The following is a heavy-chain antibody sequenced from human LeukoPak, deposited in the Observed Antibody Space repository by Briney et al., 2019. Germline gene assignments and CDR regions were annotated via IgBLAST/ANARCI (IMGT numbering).Heavy chain of an antibody. D-gene: IGHD4-17*01. J-gene: IGHJ6*02. CDR3: ASDYGDSLDYYYGMDV. CDR1: GFTFSNYD. CDR2: ISYDGSNK. Sequence: GGSLRLSCAASGFTFSNYDMHWVRQAPGKGLEWVAVISYDGSNKYYADSVKGRFTISRDNSKNTLYLQMNSLRAEDTAVYYCASDYGDSLDYYYGMDVWGQGTTVTVSS. V-gene: IGHV3-30*03.